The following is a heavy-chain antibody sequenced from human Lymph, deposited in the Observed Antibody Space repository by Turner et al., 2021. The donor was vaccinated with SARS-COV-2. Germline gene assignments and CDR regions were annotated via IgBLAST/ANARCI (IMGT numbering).Heavy chain of an antibody. J-gene: IGHJ5*02. Sequence: HLQLQVSGPGLVKLSATLSLTCTVSGGSISSSSYYWGWIRQPPGKGLEWVGRIYYSGSTYYNPSLKSRVTISVDTSKKQFSLKMSSVTAADTAVYYCARRGYSYGSGEFPWGQGTLVTVSS. CDR1: GGSISSSSYY. V-gene: IGHV4-39*01. CDR2: IYYSGST. D-gene: IGHD5-18*01. CDR3: ARRGYSYGSGEFP.